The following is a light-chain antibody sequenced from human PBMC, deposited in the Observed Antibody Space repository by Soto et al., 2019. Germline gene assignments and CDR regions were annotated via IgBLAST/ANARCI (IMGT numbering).Light chain of an antibody. CDR3: SSYTSATTYV. CDR2: DVS. V-gene: IGLV2-14*01. Sequence: QSALTQPASVSGPPGQSITISCTGTSSDVGAYNYDSWYQQYPGEAPKVIIYDVSHRPAGVSNRFSGSKSGNTASLTISGLQTQDEADYYCSSYTSATTYVFGTGTKVTV. J-gene: IGLJ1*01. CDR1: SSDVGAYNY.